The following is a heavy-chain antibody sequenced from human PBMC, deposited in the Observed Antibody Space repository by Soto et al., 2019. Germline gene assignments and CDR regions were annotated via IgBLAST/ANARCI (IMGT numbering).Heavy chain of an antibody. J-gene: IGHJ4*02. CDR1: GFTFSDHY. V-gene: IGHV3-72*01. CDR3: VRDSGRGFYFDY. D-gene: IGHD3-10*01. CDR2: IRNRPNSCTT. Sequence: GGSLRLSCEASGFTFSDHYMDWVRQAPGKGLEWVGRIRNRPNSCTTQYAASVKGRFAVLRDDSENLVYLQMNDLKTEDTAVYYCVRDSGRGFYFDYWGQGAQVTVSS.